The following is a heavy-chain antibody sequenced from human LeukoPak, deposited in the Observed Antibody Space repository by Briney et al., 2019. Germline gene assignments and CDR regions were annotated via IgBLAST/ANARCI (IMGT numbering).Heavy chain of an antibody. D-gene: IGHD6-13*01. CDR3: ARDLKISSSWYGIDY. J-gene: IGHJ4*02. CDR2: IYYSGST. V-gene: IGHV4-59*01. Sequence: SETLSLTCTVSVGSISIYYWSWIRQPPGKGLEWIGYIYYSGSTNYNPSLKRRVTISVDTSKNQFSMKMSSVTAADTAVYYCARDLKISSSWYGIDYWGQGTMVTVSS. CDR1: VGSISIYY.